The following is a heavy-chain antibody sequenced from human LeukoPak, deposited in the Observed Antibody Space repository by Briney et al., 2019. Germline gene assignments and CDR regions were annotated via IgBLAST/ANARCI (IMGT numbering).Heavy chain of an antibody. D-gene: IGHD6-13*01. CDR1: GYSISSAYY. V-gene: IGHV4-38-2*02. Sequence: SETLSLTCTVSGYSISSAYYWGWIRQPPGKGLEWIGNIYHSGTAYYNPSLKSRVTILVDTSRNQFSLKLNSVTAADSAVYFCARGGVAAAVWWFDPWGLGTLVTVSS. J-gene: IGHJ5*02. CDR3: ARGGVAAAVWWFDP. CDR2: IYHSGTA.